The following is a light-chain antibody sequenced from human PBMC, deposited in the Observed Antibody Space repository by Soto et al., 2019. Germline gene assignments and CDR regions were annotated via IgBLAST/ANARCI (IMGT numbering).Light chain of an antibody. CDR1: QDIDIY. CDR3: QQSYRTPYT. Sequence: TQMTQSPSSLSASVGDRVTITCRASQDIDIYLSLYQQKPGKVPKLLIYDESTLQSGVPSRFSGSGSGTDFTHTINNLQPEDFATYNCQQSYRTPYTFGQGTKVDIK. J-gene: IGKJ2*01. CDR2: DES. V-gene: IGKV1-39*01.